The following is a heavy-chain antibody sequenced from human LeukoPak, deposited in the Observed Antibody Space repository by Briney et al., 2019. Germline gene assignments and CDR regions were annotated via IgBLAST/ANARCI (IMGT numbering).Heavy chain of an antibody. CDR2: IYHSGST. V-gene: IGHV4-30-2*01. CDR1: GGSISSGGYS. CDR3: AVGGTYYYYGMDV. Sequence: PSETLSLTCAVSGGSISSGGYSWSWIRQPPGKGLEWIGYIYHSGSTYYNPSLKSRVTISVDRSKNQFSLKLSSVTAADTAVYYCAVGGTYYYYGMDVWGQGTTVTVSS. J-gene: IGHJ6*02. D-gene: IGHD3-16*01.